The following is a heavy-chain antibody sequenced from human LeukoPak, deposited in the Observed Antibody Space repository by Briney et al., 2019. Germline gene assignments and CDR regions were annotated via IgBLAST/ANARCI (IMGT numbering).Heavy chain of an antibody. CDR2: INHSGST. J-gene: IGHJ5*02. D-gene: IGHD3-10*01. V-gene: IGHV4-34*01. CDR1: GGSFSGYY. Sequence: SETLSLTCAVYGGSFSGYYWSWIRQPPGKGLEWIGEINHSGSTNYNPSLKSRVTISVDTSKNQFSLKLSSVTAADTAVYYCARRVITMVRGVMFSVQGFPYNWFDPWGQGTLVTVSS. CDR3: ARRVITMVRGVMFSVQGFPYNWFDP.